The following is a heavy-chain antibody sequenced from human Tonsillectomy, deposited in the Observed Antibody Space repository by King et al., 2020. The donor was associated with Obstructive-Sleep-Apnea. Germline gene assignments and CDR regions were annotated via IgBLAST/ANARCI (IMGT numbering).Heavy chain of an antibody. V-gene: IGHV3-7*03. CDR2: IKRDGGEK. D-gene: IGHD7-27*01. CDR1: GFTFSSYW. J-gene: IGHJ6*02. Sequence: VQLVESGGGLVQPGGSLRLSCAASGFTFSSYWMSWVRQAPGKGLEWVANIKRDGGEKYYVDSVKGRFTISRDNAKNSLYLQMNSLRAEDTAVYYCASSGERGPYYYYGMDVWGQGTTVTVSS. CDR3: ASSGERGPYYYYGMDV.